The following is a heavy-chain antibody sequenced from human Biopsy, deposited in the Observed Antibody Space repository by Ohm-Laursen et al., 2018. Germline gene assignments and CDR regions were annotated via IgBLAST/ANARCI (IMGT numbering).Heavy chain of an antibody. J-gene: IGHJ4*02. CDR1: GFTFSDYY. CDR3: AKDQGYYYDRSVYYYFDY. D-gene: IGHD3-22*01. CDR2: ITSSGDTT. Sequence: GSLRLSCAASGFTFSDYYMNWIRQAPGKGLEWVSAITSSGDTTYYSDSVKGRFTISRDSSKNTLHLQMNSLRAEDTAVYYCAKDQGYYYDRSVYYYFDYWGQGTLVTVSS. V-gene: IGHV3-23*01.